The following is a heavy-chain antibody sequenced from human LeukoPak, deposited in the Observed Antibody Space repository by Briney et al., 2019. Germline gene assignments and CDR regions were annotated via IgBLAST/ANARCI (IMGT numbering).Heavy chain of an antibody. Sequence: PSETLSLTCTVSGGSINSYYWSWVRQPAGKGLEWVGRIYTGGNTNYNTSLMSRVTLSLDTSKNQFSLRMRSVSAADTDVYYSARNFAVSGYYQGMDVWGQGTTVTVPS. CDR1: GGSINSYY. D-gene: IGHD3-9*01. J-gene: IGHJ6*02. CDR2: IYTGGNT. V-gene: IGHV4-4*07. CDR3: ARNFAVSGYYQGMDV.